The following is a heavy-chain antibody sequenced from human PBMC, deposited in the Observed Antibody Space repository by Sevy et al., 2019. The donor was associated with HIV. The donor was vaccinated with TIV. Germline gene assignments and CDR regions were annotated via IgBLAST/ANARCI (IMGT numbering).Heavy chain of an antibody. CDR3: ARDGGCSTTSCLLYFDS. CDR2: ISSRSTYI. Sequence: GGSLRLSCAASGFNFNTYSMNWIRQAPGKGLEWVPPISSRSTYIDYADSVKGRFTISRDNAKNSLYLQMNSLGAEDTAVYYCARDGGCSTTSCLLYFDSWGQGTPVTVSS. V-gene: IGHV3-21*01. D-gene: IGHD2-2*01. J-gene: IGHJ4*02. CDR1: GFNFNTYS.